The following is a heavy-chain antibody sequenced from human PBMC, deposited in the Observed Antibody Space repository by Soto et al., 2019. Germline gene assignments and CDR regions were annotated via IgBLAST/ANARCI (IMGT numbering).Heavy chain of an antibody. CDR1: GFTFSSYA. CDR2: ISSGAGTT. D-gene: IGHD3-10*01. V-gene: IGHV3-23*01. Sequence: GGSLRLSCVASGFTFSSYAMSWVRQAPGKGLEWVSVISSGAGTTNYADSEKGRFTISRVNSMNTLYLQMNDLRGEDTALYYCAKQGSGGTYGPGSYYDFWGQGTLVTVSS. CDR3: AKQGSGGTYGPGSYYDF. J-gene: IGHJ4*02.